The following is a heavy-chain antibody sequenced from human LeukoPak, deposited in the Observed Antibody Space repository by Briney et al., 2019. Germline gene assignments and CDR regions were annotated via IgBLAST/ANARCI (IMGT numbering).Heavy chain of an antibody. D-gene: IGHD5-18*01. CDR2: IIPIFGTA. CDR1: GGTFSSYA. J-gene: IGHJ6*04. CDR3: AWGYGYGPEGHYGMDV. V-gene: IGHV1-69*13. Sequence: SVKVSCKASGGTFSSYAISRVRQAPGQGLEWMGGIIPIFGTANYAQKFQGRVTITADESTNTAYMELSSLRSEDTAVYYCAWGYGYGPEGHYGMDVWGKGTAVTVSS.